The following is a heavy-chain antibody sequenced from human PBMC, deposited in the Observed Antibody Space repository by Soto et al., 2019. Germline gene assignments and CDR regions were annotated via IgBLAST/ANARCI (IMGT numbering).Heavy chain of an antibody. V-gene: IGHV3-15*07. CDR2: IKSKTDGGTT. CDR1: GFTFSNAW. Sequence: GGSLRLSCAASGFTFSNAWMNWVRQAPGKGLEWVGRIKSKTDGGTTDYAAPVKGRFTISRDDSKNTLYLQMSSLKTEDTAVYYCTIRSSSWYGVDYWGQGTLVTVSS. J-gene: IGHJ4*02. CDR3: TIRSSSWYGVDY. D-gene: IGHD6-13*01.